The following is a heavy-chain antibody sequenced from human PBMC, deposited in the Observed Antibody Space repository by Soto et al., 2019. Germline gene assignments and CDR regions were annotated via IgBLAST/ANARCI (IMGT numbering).Heavy chain of an antibody. J-gene: IGHJ6*03. Sequence: PLETLPHTCTVSGASIRSNNYYWGWIRQPPGKGLEWIGSIYYSGSTYYNPSLRSRVTISVDTSKNQFSLKLSSVTAADTAVYYCARLSPFHCSSTTCYQYYYMDVWGKGTTVTVSS. CDR1: GASIRSNNYY. CDR2: IYYSGST. CDR3: ARLSPFHCSSTTCYQYYYMDV. V-gene: IGHV4-39*01. D-gene: IGHD2-2*01.